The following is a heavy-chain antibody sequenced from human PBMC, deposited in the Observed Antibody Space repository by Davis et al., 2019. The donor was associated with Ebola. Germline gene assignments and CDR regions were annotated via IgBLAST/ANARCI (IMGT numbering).Heavy chain of an antibody. CDR3: ARHRYSSNWYDGMDV. D-gene: IGHD6-13*01. CDR1: GYSFTNFW. V-gene: IGHV5-51*01. CDR2: IYPGDSDT. Sequence: GESLKISCQGSGYSFTNFWIAWVRQMPGKGLEWMGIIYPGDSDTRYSPSVQGQVTISADKSISTAYLQWSSLKASDTAIYYCARHRYSSNWYDGMDVWGQGTTVTVSS. J-gene: IGHJ6*02.